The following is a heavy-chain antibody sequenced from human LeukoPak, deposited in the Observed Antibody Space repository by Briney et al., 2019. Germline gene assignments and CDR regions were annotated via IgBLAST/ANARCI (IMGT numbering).Heavy chain of an antibody. CDR3: AMDCSSTSCYSGMDV. D-gene: IGHD2-2*01. J-gene: IGHJ6*02. V-gene: IGHV1-2*02. CDR1: GYTFTGYY. CDR2: INPNSGCT. Sequence: ASVKVSCKASGYTFTGYYMFWVRQAPGQGLEWMGWINPNSGCTNYAQKFQGRVTMTRDTSISTAYMELSRLRSDDTAVYYCAMDCSSTSCYSGMDVWGQGTTVTVSS.